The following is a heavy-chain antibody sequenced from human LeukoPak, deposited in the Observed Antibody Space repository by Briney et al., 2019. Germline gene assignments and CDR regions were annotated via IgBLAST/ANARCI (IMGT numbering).Heavy chain of an antibody. J-gene: IGHJ4*02. V-gene: IGHV3-23*01. CDR1: GFTFSSYA. Sequence: GGSLRLSCAASGFTFSSYAMSWVRQAPGKGLEWVSAISGSGGSTYYADSVKGRFTISRDNFKNTLYLQMNSLRAEDTAVYYCAKDGPRGCSSGWYPYWGQGTLVTVSS. D-gene: IGHD6-19*01. CDR3: AKDGPRGCSSGWYPY. CDR2: ISGSGGST.